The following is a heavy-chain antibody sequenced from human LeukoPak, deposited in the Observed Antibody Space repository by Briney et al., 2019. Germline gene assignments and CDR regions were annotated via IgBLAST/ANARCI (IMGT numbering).Heavy chain of an antibody. Sequence: PGGSLRLSCAAYGFTFSNHGMDWVRQAPGKGLEWVSGISPSGDITYYADSVKGRFTISRDNSKNTLYLEVMRLTPEDSAVYYCAKDDAWLRFGEWSQGTLVTVSS. CDR1: GFTFSNHG. J-gene: IGHJ4*02. CDR2: ISPSGDIT. CDR3: AKDDAWLRFGE. D-gene: IGHD5-12*01. V-gene: IGHV3-23*01.